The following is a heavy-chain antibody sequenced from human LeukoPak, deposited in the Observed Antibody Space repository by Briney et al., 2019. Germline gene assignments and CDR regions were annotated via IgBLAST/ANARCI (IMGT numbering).Heavy chain of an antibody. J-gene: IGHJ4*02. D-gene: IGHD3-22*01. Sequence: GGSLRLSCAASGFTFSSYGMHWVRQAPGKGLEWVSYISSSGSTIYYADSVKGRFTISRDNAENSLYLQMNSLRAEDTAVYYCARDAGTYYYDSSGLDYWGQGTLVTVSS. CDR2: ISSSGSTI. CDR3: ARDAGTYYYDSSGLDY. CDR1: GFTFSSYG. V-gene: IGHV3-48*04.